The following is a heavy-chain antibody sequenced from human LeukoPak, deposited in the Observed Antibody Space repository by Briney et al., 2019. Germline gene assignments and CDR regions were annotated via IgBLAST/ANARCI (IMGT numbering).Heavy chain of an antibody. D-gene: IGHD2-21*02. CDR1: GDSVSSNSVA. CDR2: TYYRSKWYN. J-gene: IGHJ4*02. CDR3: ARGPPYIVVVTAIGFFDY. V-gene: IGHV6-1*01. Sequence: SQTLSLTCAISGDSVSSNSVAWNWIRQSPSRGLEWLGRTYYRSKWYNDYAASVKSRISVSPDTSKNQFSLQLSSVALEDTAVYYCARGPPYIVVVTAIGFFDYWGQGTLVTVSS.